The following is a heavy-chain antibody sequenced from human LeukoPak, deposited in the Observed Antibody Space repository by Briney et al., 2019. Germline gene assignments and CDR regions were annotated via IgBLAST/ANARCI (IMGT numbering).Heavy chain of an antibody. V-gene: IGHV3-30*04. CDR2: ISYDGTTK. CDR3: ASPYYYDGSSYYHFFDH. CDR1: GFTFTNYP. J-gene: IGHJ4*02. Sequence: GGSLRLSCAASGFTFTNYPVHWVRQAPGKGLEWVTVISYDGTTKYYADSVKGRFTISRDNSRNTLYLQMNNLRTKDTAVYYCASPYYYDGSSYYHFFDHWGQGTLVTVSS. D-gene: IGHD3-22*01.